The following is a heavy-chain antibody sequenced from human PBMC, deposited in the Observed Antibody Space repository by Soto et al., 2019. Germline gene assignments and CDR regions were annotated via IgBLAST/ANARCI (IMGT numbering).Heavy chain of an antibody. J-gene: IGHJ2*01. Sequence: EVQLLESGGGLVQPGGSLRLSCAASGFTFSSYAMSWVRQAPGKGLEWVSAISGSGGSTYYADSVKGRFTISRDNSKNTLYLQMTSLRAEDTAVYYCAKDQRTDSSSWYASGPWYFDLWGRGTLVTVSS. V-gene: IGHV3-23*01. D-gene: IGHD6-13*01. CDR1: GFTFSSYA. CDR2: ISGSGGST. CDR3: AKDQRTDSSSWYASGPWYFDL.